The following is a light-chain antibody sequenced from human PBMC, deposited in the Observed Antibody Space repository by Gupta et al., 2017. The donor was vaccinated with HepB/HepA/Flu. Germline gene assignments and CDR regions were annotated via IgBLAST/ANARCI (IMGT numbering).Light chain of an antibody. Sequence: SYVLTQPPSVSVAPGTTARIPCGGNNIGTYSVHWYQQKAGQAPLLVIYNDGVRPSGTPERFSGSNSGNTATLTISRVEAGDEAGYYCQVWDNIGNLVTFGGGTKLTVL. V-gene: IGLV3-21*04. CDR1: NIGTYS. J-gene: IGLJ2*01. CDR2: NDG. CDR3: QVWDNIGNLVT.